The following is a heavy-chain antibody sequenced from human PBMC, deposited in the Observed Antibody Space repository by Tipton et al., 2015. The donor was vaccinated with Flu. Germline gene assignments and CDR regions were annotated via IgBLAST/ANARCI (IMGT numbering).Heavy chain of an antibody. Sequence: TLSLTCTVSGGSISSYHYWSWIRQPPGKGLEWIGYIHYSGSTNYNPSLKSRVTISVDTSNNQFSLKLSSVTAADTAVYYCARDEHTIFDGVYYYYYGMDVWGQGTTVTVSS. J-gene: IGHJ6*02. CDR1: GGSISSYHY. CDR2: IHYSGST. D-gene: IGHD3-3*01. CDR3: ARDEHTIFDGVYYYYYGMDV. V-gene: IGHV4-59*01.